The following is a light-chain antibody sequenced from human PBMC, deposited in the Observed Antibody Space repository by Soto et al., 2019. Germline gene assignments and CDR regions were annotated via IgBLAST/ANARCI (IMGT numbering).Light chain of an antibody. CDR3: QQYYSYPRT. CDR1: QSVSSN. CDR2: GAS. Sequence: EIVMTQSPATLSVSPGERATLSCRASQSVSSNLAWYQQKPGQAPSLLIYGASTRATGTPARFSGSGSGTEFTLTISCLQSEDFATYYCQQYYSYPRTFGQGTKVDIK. J-gene: IGKJ1*01. V-gene: IGKV3-15*01.